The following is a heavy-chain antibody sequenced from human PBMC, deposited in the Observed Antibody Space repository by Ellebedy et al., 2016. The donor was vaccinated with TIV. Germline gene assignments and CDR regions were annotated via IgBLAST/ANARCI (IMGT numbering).Heavy chain of an antibody. Sequence: MPSETLSLTCTVSGGSISSSSYYWGWIRQPPGKGLEWIGSIYYSGSTYYNPSLKSRVTISVDTSKNQFSLKLSSVTATDTAIYYCARHQRPRYNSDWFDPWGQGILVTVSS. D-gene: IGHD1-20*01. J-gene: IGHJ5*02. V-gene: IGHV4-39*01. CDR3: ARHQRPRYNSDWFDP. CDR1: GGSISSSSYY. CDR2: IYYSGST.